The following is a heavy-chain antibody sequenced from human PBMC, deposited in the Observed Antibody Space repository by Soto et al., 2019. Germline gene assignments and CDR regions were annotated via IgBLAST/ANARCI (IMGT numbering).Heavy chain of an antibody. J-gene: IGHJ6*02. D-gene: IGHD3-22*01. CDR2: INPSGGST. V-gene: IGHV1-46*01. Sequence: GASVKVSCKASGYTFSKYHMHWVRQAPGQGLGWMGIINPSGGSTSYAQQFQGRVTMTRDTSTSTVYMELSRLRSEDTAVYYCARDHIVLLLDAEHYYFYGMDVWGQGTTVTVSS. CDR1: GYTFSKYH. CDR3: ARDHIVLLLDAEHYYFYGMDV.